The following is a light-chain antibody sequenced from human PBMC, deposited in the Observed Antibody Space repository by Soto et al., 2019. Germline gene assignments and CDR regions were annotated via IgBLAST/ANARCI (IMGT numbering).Light chain of an antibody. Sequence: DIQMTQSPSSLSASVGDRGIIICRANQGLNSYLAWFQQKPGKAPKSLIYAASTLQRGVPLRFSGSGSGTDFTLTISSLQPEDFATYYCQQYNSYPITFGQGTRLEIK. CDR3: QQYNSYPIT. CDR1: QGLNSY. J-gene: IGKJ5*01. V-gene: IGKV1-16*01. CDR2: AAS.